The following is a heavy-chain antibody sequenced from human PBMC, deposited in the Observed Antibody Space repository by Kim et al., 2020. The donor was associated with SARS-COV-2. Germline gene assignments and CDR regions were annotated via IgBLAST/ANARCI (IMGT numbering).Heavy chain of an antibody. CDR3: ARGLEGYTGGWYFDD. CDR1: GGSISSYY. CDR2: IYYSWNT. Sequence: SETLSLTCTVSGGSISSYYWSWIRQPPGKGLEWMWYIYYSWNTNYNPSLKSRVTISVDTAKNQFSRKLMSVTAADTAVYYCARGLEGYTGGWYFDDWGQGTLVTVSS. J-gene: IGHJ4*02. D-gene: IGHD6-19*01. V-gene: IGHV4-59*01.